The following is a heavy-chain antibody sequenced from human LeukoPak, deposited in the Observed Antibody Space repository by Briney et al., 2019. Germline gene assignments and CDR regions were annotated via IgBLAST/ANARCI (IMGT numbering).Heavy chain of an antibody. D-gene: IGHD1-26*01. J-gene: IGHJ3*02. CDR1: GYSISSGYY. CDR2: IYHSGST. CDR3: ARVRIVGATDAFDT. Sequence: PSETLSLTCTVSGYSISSGYYWGWIRQPPGKGLEWIGSIYHSGSTYYNPSLKSRVTISVDTSKNQFSLKLSSVTAADTAVYYCARVRIVGATDAFDTWGQGTMVTVSS. V-gene: IGHV4-38-2*02.